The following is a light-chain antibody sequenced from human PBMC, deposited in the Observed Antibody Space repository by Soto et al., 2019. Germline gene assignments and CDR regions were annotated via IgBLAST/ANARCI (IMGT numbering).Light chain of an antibody. CDR1: QDVTTN. CDR3: QQYNNSTFS. V-gene: IGKV3-15*01. Sequence: EISMTQFPAILSASPGEGATLSCRAAQDVTTNFAWYQLRRGQPPRLLIYDISTRETGVLARFSGSGSGTEFTLTISGLQSEDFALYFCQQYNNSTFSFGPGTRLEIK. J-gene: IGKJ5*01. CDR2: DIS.